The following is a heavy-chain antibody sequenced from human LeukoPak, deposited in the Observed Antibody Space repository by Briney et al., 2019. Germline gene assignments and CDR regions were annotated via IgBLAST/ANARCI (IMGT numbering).Heavy chain of an antibody. CDR2: IYYSGST. D-gene: IGHD6-13*01. J-gene: IGHJ4*02. V-gene: IGHV4-61*01. CDR3: ARRLSVAAGYFDY. Sequence: PSETLSLTCTVPGGSVSSGSYYWSWIRQPPGKGLEWIGYIYYSGSTNYNPSLKSRVTISVDTSKNQFSLKLSSVTAADTAVYYCARRLSVAAGYFDYWGQGTLVTVPS. CDR1: GGSVSSGSYY.